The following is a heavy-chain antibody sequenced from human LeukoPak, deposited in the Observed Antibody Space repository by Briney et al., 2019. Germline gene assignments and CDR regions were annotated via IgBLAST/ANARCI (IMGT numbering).Heavy chain of an antibody. CDR3: AKSITAAGTYAFDI. CDR1: GFTFSSYA. J-gene: IGHJ3*02. Sequence: GGSLRLSCAASGFTFSSYAMSWVRQAPGKGLEWVSAIRGNGGSTDYVDSVRGRFIISRDNSRNTLYLQMNTLRAEDTALYYCAKSITAAGTYAFDIWGRGTVVTVSS. V-gene: IGHV3-23*01. CDR2: IRGNGGST. D-gene: IGHD6-13*01.